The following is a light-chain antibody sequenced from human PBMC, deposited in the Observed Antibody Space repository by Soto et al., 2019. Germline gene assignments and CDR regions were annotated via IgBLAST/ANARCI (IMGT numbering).Light chain of an antibody. CDR3: LQDYNYPWT. CDR1: QGIRND. V-gene: IGKV1-6*01. Sequence: AIQMTQSPSSLSASVGDRVTITCRASQGIRNDLGWYQQKPGKAPKLLIYAASSLHSGVPSRFSGSGSGTDFTLTISSLRPEDLATYYCLQDYNYPWTFGEGTKVDIK. CDR2: AAS. J-gene: IGKJ1*01.